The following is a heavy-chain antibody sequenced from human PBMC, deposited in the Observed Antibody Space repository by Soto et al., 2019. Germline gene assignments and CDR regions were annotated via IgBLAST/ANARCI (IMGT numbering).Heavy chain of an antibody. V-gene: IGHV5-51*01. CDR1: GYNFTNYW. CDR2: IYPGDSNT. J-gene: IGHJ4*02. CDR3: ARSYSSSSYFDY. Sequence: GESLKISCKGSGYNFTNYWIAWVRQMSGRGLEWMGIIYPGDSNTRYSPSFQGQVTISADKSINTAYLQWSSLQASDTAMYYCARSYSSSSYFDYWGQGALVTVSS. D-gene: IGHD6-6*01.